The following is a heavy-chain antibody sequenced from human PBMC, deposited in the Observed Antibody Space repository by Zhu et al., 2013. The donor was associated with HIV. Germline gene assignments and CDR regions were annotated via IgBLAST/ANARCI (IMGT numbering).Heavy chain of an antibody. CDR3: ARAPIRILGVAGPYYFDF. Sequence: HVQLVQSGAEVKKPGASVRVSCKTSGDTFSNYDINWVRQAPGQGLEWMGWMNPNSSNTGFAPKFRGRVSMTRNTSINTAYLDLTSLKSEDTAIYYCARAPIRILGVAGPYYFDFLGPGDPGHRSPQ. J-gene: IGHJ4*02. D-gene: IGHD6-19*01. V-gene: IGHV1-8*01. CDR2: MNPNSSNT. CDR1: GDTFSNYD.